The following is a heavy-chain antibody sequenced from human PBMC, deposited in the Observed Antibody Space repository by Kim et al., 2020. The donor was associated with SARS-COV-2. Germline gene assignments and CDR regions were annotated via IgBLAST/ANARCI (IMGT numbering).Heavy chain of an antibody. Sequence: GGSLRLSCAASGFTFSTYTMSWVRQAPGKGLERVSGISGGSDHTYYADSVKGRFTISRDNSKNTLFLHMQSLRAEDTAVYYCVKGGYRAVADYWGQGALVTVSS. J-gene: IGHJ4*02. D-gene: IGHD6-19*01. CDR1: GFTFSTYT. CDR2: ISGGSDHT. CDR3: VKGGYRAVADY. V-gene: IGHV3-23*01.